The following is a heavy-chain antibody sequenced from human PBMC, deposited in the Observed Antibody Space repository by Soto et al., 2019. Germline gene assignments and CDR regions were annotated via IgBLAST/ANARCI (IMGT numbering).Heavy chain of an antibody. Sequence: EVPLLESGGGLVQPGGSLRLSCAASGFTFSSYAMSWVRQAPGKGLEWVSAISGSGGSTYYADSVKGRFTISRENSKNTLYLQMNSLRAEDTAVYYCAKSSSGWYEGFDYWGQGTLVTVSS. CDR1: GFTFSSYA. D-gene: IGHD6-19*01. CDR3: AKSSSGWYEGFDY. CDR2: ISGSGGST. V-gene: IGHV3-23*01. J-gene: IGHJ4*02.